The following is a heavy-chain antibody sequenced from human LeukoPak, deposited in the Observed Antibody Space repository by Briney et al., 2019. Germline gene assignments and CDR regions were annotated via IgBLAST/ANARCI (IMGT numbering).Heavy chain of an antibody. Sequence: PGGSLRLSCAASGFTFSSYAMSWVRQAPGKGLEWVSAISGSGGSTYYADSVKGRFTISRDNSKNTLYLQMNSLRAEDTAVYYCAKVHQGSASQRWIAVAGTEDYWGQGTLVTVSS. J-gene: IGHJ4*02. CDR1: GFTFSSYA. CDR3: AKVHQGSASQRWIAVAGTEDY. V-gene: IGHV3-23*01. D-gene: IGHD6-19*01. CDR2: ISGSGGST.